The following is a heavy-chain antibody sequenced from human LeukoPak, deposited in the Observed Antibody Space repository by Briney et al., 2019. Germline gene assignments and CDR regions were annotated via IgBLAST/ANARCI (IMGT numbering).Heavy chain of an antibody. J-gene: IGHJ4*02. V-gene: IGHV4-39*01. D-gene: IGHD6-19*01. CDR1: GGSISSSSYS. CDR2: IYYRGST. Sequence: SDTLSLTCTVSGGSISSSSYSWAWIRQPPGKGLEWIGSIYYRGSTYYNPSLKSRVTISVDTSKNQFSLKLSSVTAADTAVYYCARLHSGWYEFDDWGQGTLVTVSS. CDR3: ARLHSGWYEFDD.